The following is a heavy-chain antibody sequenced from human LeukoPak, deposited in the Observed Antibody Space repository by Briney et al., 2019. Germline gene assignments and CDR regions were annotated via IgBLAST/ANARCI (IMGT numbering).Heavy chain of an antibody. J-gene: IGHJ4*02. CDR2: ISNNGGYT. V-gene: IGHV3-23*01. Sequence: LTGGSLRLSCAASGFTFSSYAMSWVRQAPGKGLEWVSAISNNGGYTYYADSVQGRFTISRDNSKSTPCLQMNSLRAEDTAVYYCAKQLGYCSDGSCYFPYWGQGTLVTVSS. CDR1: GFTFSSYA. D-gene: IGHD2-15*01. CDR3: AKQLGYCSDGSCYFPY.